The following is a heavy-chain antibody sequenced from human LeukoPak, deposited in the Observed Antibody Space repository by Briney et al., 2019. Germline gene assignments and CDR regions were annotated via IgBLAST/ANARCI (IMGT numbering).Heavy chain of an antibody. J-gene: IGHJ4*02. CDR2: IYYSGST. V-gene: IGHV4-39*01. D-gene: IGHD3-10*01. CDR3: ARGLLWFGIHFDY. CDR1: GGSISSSSYY. Sequence: SETLSLTCTVSGGSISSSSYYWGWIRQPPGKGLEWIGSIYYSGSTYYNPSLKSRVTISVDTSKNQFSLKLRSVTAADTAVYYCARGLLWFGIHFDYWGQGTLVTVSS.